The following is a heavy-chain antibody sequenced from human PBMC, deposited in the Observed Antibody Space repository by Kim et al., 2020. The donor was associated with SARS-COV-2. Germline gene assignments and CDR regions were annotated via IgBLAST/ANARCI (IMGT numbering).Heavy chain of an antibody. Sequence: DFVKGRFTISRDYSENTMYLQMNHLKSEDTAVYYCATETAVTAIPQGYFDFWGRGTPVTVSS. J-gene: IGHJ2*01. CDR3: ATETAVTAIPQGYFDF. V-gene: IGHV3-30*04. D-gene: IGHD2-21*02.